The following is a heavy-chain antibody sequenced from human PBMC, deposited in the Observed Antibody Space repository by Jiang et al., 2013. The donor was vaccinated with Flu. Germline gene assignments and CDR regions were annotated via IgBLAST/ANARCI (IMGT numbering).Heavy chain of an antibody. Sequence: VQLLESGGGLVKPGRSLRLSCTASGFTFGDYALTWFRQAPGKGLEWVGFIRSKAYGGATEYAASVKGRFTISRDDSKSIAYLQMNSLKTEDTAVYYCTSGSYYALAWGLGTLVTVSS. D-gene: IGHD1-26*01. J-gene: IGHJ5*02. CDR2: IRSKAYGGAT. CDR1: GFTFGDYA. CDR3: TSGSYYALA. V-gene: IGHV3-49*05.